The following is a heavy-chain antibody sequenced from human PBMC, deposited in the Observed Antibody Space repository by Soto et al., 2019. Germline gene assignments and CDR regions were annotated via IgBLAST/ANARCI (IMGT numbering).Heavy chain of an antibody. CDR3: ARPVSAYSSSWYFDY. Sequence: PSETLSLTCTVSGGSISSSSYYWGWIRQPPGKGLEWIGSIYYSGSTYYNPSLKSRVTISVDTSKNQFSLKLSSVTAADTAVYYCARPVSAYSSSWYFDYWGQGTLVTVSS. V-gene: IGHV4-39*01. J-gene: IGHJ4*02. CDR1: GGSISSSSYY. D-gene: IGHD6-13*01. CDR2: IYYSGST.